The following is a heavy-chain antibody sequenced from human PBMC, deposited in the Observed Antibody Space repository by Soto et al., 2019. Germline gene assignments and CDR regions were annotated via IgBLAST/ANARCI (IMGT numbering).Heavy chain of an antibody. Sequence: GSGPTLVNPTETLTLTCSVSGFSLTNGRMGVSWIRQPPGKALEWLAHFFSDAERSYSTSMQSRLNMYKDSSGSQVVLTMTNMAPADTATYYCARMDGDYNYYGLDVWGHGIAVTVSS. CDR1: GFSLTNGRMG. J-gene: IGHJ6*02. D-gene: IGHD4-17*01. CDR2: FFSDAER. CDR3: ARMDGDYNYYGLDV. V-gene: IGHV2-26*01.